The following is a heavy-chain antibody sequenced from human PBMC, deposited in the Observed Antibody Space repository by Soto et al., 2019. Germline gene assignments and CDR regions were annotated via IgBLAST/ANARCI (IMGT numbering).Heavy chain of an antibody. J-gene: IGHJ6*02. Sequence: QVQLVQSGAEVKKPGASVKVSCKASGYTFTSYAMHWVRQAPGQRLEWMGWINAGNGNTKYSQKFQGRVTITRDTSASTAYMELSSLRSEDTAVYYCARFRDYDILTGYYGMDVWGQGTTVTVSS. V-gene: IGHV1-3*01. D-gene: IGHD3-9*01. CDR1: GYTFTSYA. CDR2: INAGNGNT. CDR3: ARFRDYDILTGYYGMDV.